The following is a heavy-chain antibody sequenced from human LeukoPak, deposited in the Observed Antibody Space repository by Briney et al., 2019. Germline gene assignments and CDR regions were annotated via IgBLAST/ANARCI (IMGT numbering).Heavy chain of an antibody. CDR3: AKALIVGATIGAFDI. J-gene: IGHJ3*02. CDR2: ISGSGGST. V-gene: IGHV3-23*01. CDR1: GFTVSSNY. D-gene: IGHD1-26*01. Sequence: GGSLRLSCAASGFTVSSNYMSWVRQAPGKGLEWVSAISGSGGSTYYADSVKGRFTISRDNSKNTLYLQMNSLRAEDTAVYYCAKALIVGATIGAFDIWGQGTMVTVSS.